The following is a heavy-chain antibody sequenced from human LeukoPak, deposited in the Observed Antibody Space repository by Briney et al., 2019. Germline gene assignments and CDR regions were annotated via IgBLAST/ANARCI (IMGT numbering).Heavy chain of an antibody. CDR2: INSDGSST. D-gene: IGHD5-18*01. Sequence: GRSLRLSCAASGFTFSSYWMHWVRHAPGKGLVWVSRINSDGSSTSYADSVKGRFTISRDNAKNTLYLQMNSLRAEDTAVYYCARSRFVDTPEDYWGQGTLVTVSS. J-gene: IGHJ4*02. CDR3: ARSRFVDTPEDY. V-gene: IGHV3-74*01. CDR1: GFTFSSYW.